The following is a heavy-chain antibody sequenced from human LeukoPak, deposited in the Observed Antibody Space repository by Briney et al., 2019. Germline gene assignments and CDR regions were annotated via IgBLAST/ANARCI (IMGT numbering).Heavy chain of an antibody. J-gene: IGHJ5*01. Sequence: GGSLRLSCAATGFAFSFYAMSWLRQPPGKGLEWVSTINANSGTTSYAASVRGRFTISRDNSKNTLYLQVNTLRADDTATYYCAKPISGGLAVTADWFHPWGQGTLVVVSS. CDR2: INANSGTT. D-gene: IGHD6-19*01. V-gene: IGHV3-23*01. CDR1: GFAFSFYA. CDR3: AKPISGGLAVTADWFHP.